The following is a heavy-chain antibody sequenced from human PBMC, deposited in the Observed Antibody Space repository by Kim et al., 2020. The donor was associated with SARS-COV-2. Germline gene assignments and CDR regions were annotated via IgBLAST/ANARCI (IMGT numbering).Heavy chain of an antibody. CDR2: INTKTGGT. D-gene: IGHD6-19*01. Sequence: ASVKVSCKASGYTFTGFFLYWVRQAPGQGLEWMGWINTKTGGTNYAQKFQGRFTMTRDTSSSTAYMELTRLKSDDTAVFYCARGGQWLDFWGQGALVTVSS. CDR3: ARGGQWLDF. J-gene: IGHJ4*02. V-gene: IGHV1-2*02. CDR1: GYTFTGFF.